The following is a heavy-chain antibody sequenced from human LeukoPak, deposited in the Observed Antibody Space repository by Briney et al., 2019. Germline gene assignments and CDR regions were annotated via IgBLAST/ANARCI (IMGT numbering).Heavy chain of an antibody. V-gene: IGHV1-8*01. CDR3: ARISGRVVVTYFDY. J-gene: IGHJ4*02. CDR1: GYTFTSYD. CDR2: MNPNSGNT. Sequence: ASVKVSCKASGYTFTSYDINWVRQATGQGLEWMGWMNPNSGNTGYAQKFQGRVTMTRNTSISTAYMELSSLRSEDTAVYYCARISGRVVVTYFDYWGQGTLVTVSS. D-gene: IGHD3-22*01.